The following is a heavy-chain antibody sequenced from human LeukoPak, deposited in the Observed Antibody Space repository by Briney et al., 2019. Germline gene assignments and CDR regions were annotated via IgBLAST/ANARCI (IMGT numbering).Heavy chain of an antibody. V-gene: IGHV4-34*01. CDR1: GGSFSGYY. D-gene: IGHD5-18*01. Sequence: SETLSLTCAVYGGSFSGYYWSWIRQPPGKGLEWIGEINHSGSTNYNPSLKSRVTISVDTSKNQFSLKLSSVTAADTAVYYCARGRNTAMGNWGQGTLVTVSS. J-gene: IGHJ4*02. CDR2: INHSGST. CDR3: ARGRNTAMGN.